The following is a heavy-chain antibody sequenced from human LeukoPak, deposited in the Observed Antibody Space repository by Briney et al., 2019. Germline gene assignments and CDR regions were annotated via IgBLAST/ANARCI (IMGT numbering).Heavy chain of an antibody. CDR1: GGSISSSSYY. Sequence: SETLSLTCTVSGGSISSSSYYWGWIRQPPGKGLEWIGSIYYSGSTYYNPSLKSRVTISVDTSKNQFSLKLSSVTAADTAVYYCASQLLVGATWNYWYFDLWGRGTLVTVSS. J-gene: IGHJ2*01. D-gene: IGHD1-26*01. V-gene: IGHV4-39*07. CDR2: IYYSGST. CDR3: ASQLLVGATWNYWYFDL.